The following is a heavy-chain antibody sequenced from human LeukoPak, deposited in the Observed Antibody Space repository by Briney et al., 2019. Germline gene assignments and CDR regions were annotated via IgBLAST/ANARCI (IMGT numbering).Heavy chain of an antibody. CDR1: GFTFSGYE. CDR2: ISISGTTI. CDR3: SIHTSNRFDP. Sequence: GGSLRLSCAASGFTFSGYEMNWVRQAPGKGLEWVSYISISGTTIHYADSVKGRFTISRDNAKNSLYLQMNSLRAEDTAVYYCSIHTSNRFDPWGQGTLVTVSS. D-gene: IGHD2-2*01. V-gene: IGHV3-48*03. J-gene: IGHJ5*02.